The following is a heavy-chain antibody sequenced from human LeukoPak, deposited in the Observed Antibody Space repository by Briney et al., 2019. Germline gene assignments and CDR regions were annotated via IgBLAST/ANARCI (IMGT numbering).Heavy chain of an antibody. CDR2: MNPNSGNT. V-gene: IGHV1-8*01. CDR1: GYTFTSYD. J-gene: IGHJ5*02. CDR3: ARGRGYSYGGRWNWFDP. D-gene: IGHD5-18*01. Sequence: ASVKVSCKASGYTFTSYDINWVRQATGQGLEWMGWMNPNSGNTGYAQKFQGRVTMTRNTSISTAYMELSSLRSEDTAVYYCARGRGYSYGGRWNWFDPWGQGTLVTVSS.